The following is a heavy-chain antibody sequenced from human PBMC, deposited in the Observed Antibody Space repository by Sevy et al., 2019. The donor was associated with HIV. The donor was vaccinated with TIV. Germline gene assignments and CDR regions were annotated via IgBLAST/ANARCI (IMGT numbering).Heavy chain of an antibody. CDR1: GYNFNNYY. CDR3: ARGDGTGRCFDS. J-gene: IGHJ4*02. CDR2: INPTSSST. D-gene: IGHD1-26*01. Sequence: ASVKVSCKAYGYNFNNYYIHWVRQAPGQGLQWMGVINPTSSSTYYPPKFQGRVTMTRDTSTSTVSLDLSSLRSEDTAVYYCARGDGTGRCFDSWGQGTLVTVSS. V-gene: IGHV1-46*02.